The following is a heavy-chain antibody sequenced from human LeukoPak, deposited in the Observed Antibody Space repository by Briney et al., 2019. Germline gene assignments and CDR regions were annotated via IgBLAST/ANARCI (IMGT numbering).Heavy chain of an antibody. D-gene: IGHD4-17*01. J-gene: IGHJ4*02. V-gene: IGHV3-48*01. CDR3: ARDPDGDYDFDY. Sequence: PGGSLRLSCAASGFSFSDYGINWVRRAPGKGLEWLSHINSNGAVISYADSVKGRFTISRDTAKSSLYLQMNSLKIEDTAIYFCARDPDGDYDFDYWGQGTLVTVS. CDR1: GFSFSDYG. CDR2: INSNGAVI.